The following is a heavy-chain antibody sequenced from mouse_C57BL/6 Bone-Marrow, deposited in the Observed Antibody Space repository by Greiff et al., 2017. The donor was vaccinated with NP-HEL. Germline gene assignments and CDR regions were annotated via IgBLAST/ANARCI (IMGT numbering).Heavy chain of an antibody. CDR1: GYAFTNYL. CDR3: SRYGNYQYYYAMDY. CDR2: INPGSGGT. Sequence: QVQLQQSGAELVRPGTSVKVSCKASGYAFTNYLIEWVKQRPGQGLEWIGVINPGSGGTNYNEKFKGKATLTADKSSSTAYMQLSSLTSEDSAVYFCSRYGNYQYYYAMDYGGRGTAVTVTA. D-gene: IGHD2-1*01. V-gene: IGHV1-54*01. J-gene: IGHJ4*01.